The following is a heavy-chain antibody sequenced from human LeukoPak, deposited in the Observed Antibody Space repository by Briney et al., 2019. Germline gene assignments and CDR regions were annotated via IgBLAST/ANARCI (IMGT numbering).Heavy chain of an antibody. D-gene: IGHD2-2*01. CDR3: ARDIYCSSTSCYYYYYYMDV. CDR2: ISSSSSTI. Sequence: SYSMNWVRQAPGKGLEGVSYISSSSSTIYYEDSVKGRFTISRENAKKSLYLQMNSLRAEDTAVYYCARDIYCSSTSCYYYYYYMDVWGKGTTVTVSS. J-gene: IGHJ6*03. CDR1: SYS. V-gene: IGHV3-48*01.